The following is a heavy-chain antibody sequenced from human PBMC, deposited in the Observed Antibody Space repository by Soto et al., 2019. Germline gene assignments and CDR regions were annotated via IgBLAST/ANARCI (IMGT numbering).Heavy chain of an antibody. J-gene: IGHJ1*01. CDR2: ISANGYNK. Sequence: QVQLVESGGSVVQPGRSLRLSCAASGFTFNTFAIHWVRQAPGKGLEWVAAISANGYNKFYAHSVKGRFIISRDNSRNTVDLQMNSVRVEDTALYYCVIDAAEDCRSVDCYVHRQHWGQGTLVTVSS. CDR3: VIDAAEDCRSVDCYVHRQH. CDR1: GFTFNTFA. V-gene: IGHV3-30*04. D-gene: IGHD2-21*02.